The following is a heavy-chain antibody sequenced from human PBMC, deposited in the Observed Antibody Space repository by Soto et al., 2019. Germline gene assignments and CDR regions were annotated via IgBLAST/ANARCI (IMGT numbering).Heavy chain of an antibody. CDR1: GGTFSSYT. J-gene: IGHJ3*02. D-gene: IGHD3-22*01. V-gene: IGHV1-69*02. CDR3: ARANYYDSSGPRVEI. Sequence: QVQLVQSGAEVKKPGSSVKVSCKASGGTFSSYTISWVRQAPGQGLEWMGRIIPIRGIANYGQKFQGRVTITADKYTSTAYMELSSLRSEDTAVYYCARANYYDSSGPRVEIWGQGTMVTVSS. CDR2: IIPIRGIA.